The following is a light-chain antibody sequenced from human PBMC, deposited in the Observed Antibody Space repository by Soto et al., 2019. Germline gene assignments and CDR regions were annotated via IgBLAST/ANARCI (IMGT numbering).Light chain of an antibody. J-gene: IGKJ2*01. Sequence: EVVLTQSPGTVSLSPGERATLSCRASQSVTSNYLAWYQQKPGQAPRLLIYAASSRATGIPDRFSGSGSGTDFTLSITRVEPEDFAVYYCQQYGSSPPYTFGQGTKLEIK. CDR3: QQYGSSPPYT. V-gene: IGKV3-20*01. CDR1: QSVTSNY. CDR2: AAS.